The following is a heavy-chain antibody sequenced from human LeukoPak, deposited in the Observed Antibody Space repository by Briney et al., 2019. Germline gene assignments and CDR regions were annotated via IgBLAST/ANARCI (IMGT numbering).Heavy chain of an antibody. CDR2: ISNSGSII. J-gene: IGHJ4*02. D-gene: IGHD3-10*01. Sequence: GGSLRLSCAASGFTFSDYYMNWIRQSLGKGLEWVSYISNSGSIIYYADSVKGRFTISRDNAKNSLYLQMNSLRAEDTAVYYCARAAKFEFYFDYWGQGTLVTVSS. CDR3: ARAAKFEFYFDY. V-gene: IGHV3-11*04. CDR1: GFTFSDYY.